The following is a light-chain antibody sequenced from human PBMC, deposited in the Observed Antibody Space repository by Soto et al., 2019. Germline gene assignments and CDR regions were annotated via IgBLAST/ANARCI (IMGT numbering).Light chain of an antibody. J-gene: IGLJ1*01. CDR1: SSDVGRYNY. Sequence: QSALTQPASVSGSPGQSITISCTGTSSDVGRYNYVTWYQQHPGKAPKHMIYEVNNRPSGVSNRFSGSKSGNTASLTISGLQTEDEADYYCNSYTSNSTYVFGTGTKLTVL. CDR3: NSYTSNSTYV. V-gene: IGLV2-14*01. CDR2: EVN.